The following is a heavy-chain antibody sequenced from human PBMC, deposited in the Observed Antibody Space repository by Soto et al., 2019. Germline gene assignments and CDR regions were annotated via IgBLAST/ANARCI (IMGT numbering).Heavy chain of an antibody. V-gene: IGHV4-59*01. D-gene: IGHD6-13*01. CDR3: ASSIAAAGTAGYYGMDV. CDR1: GGSISSYY. Sequence: SETLSLTCTVSGGSISSYYWSWIRQPPGKGLEWIGYIYYSGSTNYNPSLKSRVTISVDTSKNQFSLKLSSVTAADTAVYYCASSIAAAGTAGYYGMDVWGQGTTVTVSS. J-gene: IGHJ6*02. CDR2: IYYSGST.